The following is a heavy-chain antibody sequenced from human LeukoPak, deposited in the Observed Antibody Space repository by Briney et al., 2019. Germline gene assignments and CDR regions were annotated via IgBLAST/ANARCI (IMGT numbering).Heavy chain of an antibody. J-gene: IGHJ4*02. D-gene: IGHD3-22*01. CDR3: ASDPARDYYDTSGYFRWVDY. CDR2: ISGSGSTI. Sequence: GGSLRLSCAASGFTFSDYYMSWIRQAPGKGLESVSYISGSGSTIYYADSVKGRFTISRDNAKNSLYLQMNSLRAEDTAVYYCASDPARDYYDTSGYFRWVDYWGQGTLVTVSS. CDR1: GFTFSDYY. V-gene: IGHV3-11*01.